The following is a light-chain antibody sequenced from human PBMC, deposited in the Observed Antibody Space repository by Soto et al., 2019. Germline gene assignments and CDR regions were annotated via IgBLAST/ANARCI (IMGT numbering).Light chain of an antibody. CDR2: AAS. V-gene: IGKV1-6*01. J-gene: IGKJ1*01. Sequence: AIQLTQTPSSLSASVGDRVTITCRASQGIRSDLGWYQQKPGKAPKLLIYAASTLHSGVPSRFSGSGSGTDFTLTISSLQPEDFATYYCLHHYNYPRTFGQGTKVDIK. CDR3: LHHYNYPRT. CDR1: QGIRSD.